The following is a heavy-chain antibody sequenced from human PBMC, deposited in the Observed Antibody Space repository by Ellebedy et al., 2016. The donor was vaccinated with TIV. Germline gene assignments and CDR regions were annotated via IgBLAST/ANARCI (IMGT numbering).Heavy chain of an antibody. CDR3: ARQERGTTRGAFDI. J-gene: IGHJ3*02. Sequence: GGSLRLSXSASGFFFSDYCMNWVRQAPGKGLEWVSSISSGSTYIFYADSVKGRFTISRDNPTDLLYLQMNSLRAEDTAVYYCARQERGTTRGAFDIWGQGTRVTVSS. D-gene: IGHD1/OR15-1a*01. CDR2: ISSGSTYI. V-gene: IGHV3-21*01. CDR1: GFFFSDYC.